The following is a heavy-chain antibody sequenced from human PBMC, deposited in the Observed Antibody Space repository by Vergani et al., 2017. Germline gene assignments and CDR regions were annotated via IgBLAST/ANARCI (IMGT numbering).Heavy chain of an antibody. CDR1: GFTFSSYS. CDR3: ARAPDWN. CDR2: ISRSSSYI. Sequence: EVQLVESGGGLVTPGGSLRLSCAASGFTFSSYSMNWVRQAPGKGLEWVSSISRSSSYIYYEDSVKGRFTISRDNAKNSLYLQMNSLRAEDTAVYYCARAPDWNWGQGALVTVSS. V-gene: IGHV3-21*01. J-gene: IGHJ4*02. D-gene: IGHD3/OR15-3a*01.